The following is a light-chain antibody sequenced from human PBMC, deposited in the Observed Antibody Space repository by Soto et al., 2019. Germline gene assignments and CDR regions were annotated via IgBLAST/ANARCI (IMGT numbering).Light chain of an antibody. V-gene: IGKV4-1*01. J-gene: IGKJ4*01. CDR3: QQYYSTPFT. CDR2: WAS. CDR1: QSVLYSSNNKNY. Sequence: DIVMTQSPDSLAVSLGERATINCKSSQSVLYSSNNKNYLAWYQQKPAQPPKLLIYWASTRESGVPDRFSGSGSGTDFTLTISSLQAEDVAVYYCQQYYSTPFTFGGGTKVEIQ.